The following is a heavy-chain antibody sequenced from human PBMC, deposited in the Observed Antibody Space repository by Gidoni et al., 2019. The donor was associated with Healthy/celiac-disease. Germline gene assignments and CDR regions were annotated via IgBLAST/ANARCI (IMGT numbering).Heavy chain of an antibody. CDR2: INHSGST. V-gene: IGHV4-34*01. D-gene: IGHD5-12*01. Sequence: QVQLQPLGAGLLKPSETLSLTCAVYDGSFRGYCWSWIRQPPGKGLEWIGEINHSGSTNYNPSLKSRVTISVDTSKNQFSLKLSSVNAADTAVYYCARGLRWLQLDIGSVPYFDYWGQGTLVTVSS. CDR1: DGSFRGYC. J-gene: IGHJ4*02. CDR3: ARGLRWLQLDIGSVPYFDY.